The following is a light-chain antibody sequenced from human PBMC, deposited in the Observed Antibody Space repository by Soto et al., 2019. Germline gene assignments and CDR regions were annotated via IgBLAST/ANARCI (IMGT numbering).Light chain of an antibody. V-gene: IGKV3-11*01. Sequence: EIMLTQSPATLSLSPGESATLSCRASQSVKTYLSWFQYKPGQAPRLLIYGASNRATGIPARFTGSGSGTDFTLTITGLEPEDFATYYCQHYNIYSPWTFGQGTKVEIK. J-gene: IGKJ1*01. CDR2: GAS. CDR3: QHYNIYSPWT. CDR1: QSVKTY.